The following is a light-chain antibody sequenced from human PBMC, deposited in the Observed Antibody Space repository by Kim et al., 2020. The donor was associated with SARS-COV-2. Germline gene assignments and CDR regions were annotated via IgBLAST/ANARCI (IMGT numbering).Light chain of an antibody. Sequence: ASVGACITITCRASQSVTTWLAWYQHKLGKAPKLLIYKASSLAVGVPPRFSGRGSETEYTLTISGLQPDDFATYYCKQYKSYPLTFGGGTKVDIK. CDR1: QSVTTW. V-gene: IGKV1-5*03. J-gene: IGKJ4*01. CDR2: KAS. CDR3: KQYKSYPLT.